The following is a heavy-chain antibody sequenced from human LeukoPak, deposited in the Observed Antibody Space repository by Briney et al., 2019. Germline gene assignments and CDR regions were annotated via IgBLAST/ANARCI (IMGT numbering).Heavy chain of an antibody. V-gene: IGHV1-46*01. D-gene: IGHD5-18*01. J-gene: IGHJ5*02. CDR2: INPSGGST. Sequence: ASVKVSCKASGYTLTNYFIHWVRQAPGQGLEWMGIINPSGGSTRFAQRFQGRVTMTTDTSTSTVYMELSSLRSEDTAIYYCARFGYTYDTLHPWGQGTQVTVSS. CDR1: GYTLTNYF. CDR3: ARFGYTYDTLHP.